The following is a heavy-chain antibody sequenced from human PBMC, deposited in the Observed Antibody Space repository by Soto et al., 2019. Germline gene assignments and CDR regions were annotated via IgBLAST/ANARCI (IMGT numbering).Heavy chain of an antibody. D-gene: IGHD2-15*01. V-gene: IGHV4-59*11. CDR3: ARDTRCLNSGDNCYSRLDP. J-gene: IGHJ5*02. CDR1: GGSIDGLY. CDR2: ISYNGNI. Sequence: PSETLSLTCSVSGGSIDGLYCSWIWQPPGKGLEWIGYISYNGNINYNPSLKSRVTMSVDTSRKQFSLKMTSVTAADTAVYYCARDTRCLNSGDNCYSRLDPWGQGSPVTVSS.